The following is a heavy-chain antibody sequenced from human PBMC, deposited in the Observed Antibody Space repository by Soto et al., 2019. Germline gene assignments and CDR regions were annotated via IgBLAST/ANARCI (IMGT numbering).Heavy chain of an antibody. CDR2: IKQDGSEK. J-gene: IGHJ4*02. CDR1: GFTFSSYW. V-gene: IGHV3-7*01. D-gene: IGHD4-17*01. Sequence: GGSLRLSCAASGFTFSSYWMSWVRQAPGKGLEWVANIKQDGSEKYYVDSVKGRFTISRDNAKNSLYLQMNSLRAEDTAVYYCARDSLNDYGGRHRGWGQGTLVTVSS. CDR3: ARDSLNDYGGRHRG.